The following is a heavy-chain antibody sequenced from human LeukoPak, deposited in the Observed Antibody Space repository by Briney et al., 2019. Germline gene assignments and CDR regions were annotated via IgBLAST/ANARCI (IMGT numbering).Heavy chain of an antibody. V-gene: IGHV1-2*02. D-gene: IGHD6-6*01. CDR3: AREKSSSSVLFDY. CDR2: INPNSGGT. J-gene: IGHJ4*02. CDR1: GYTFTCYY. Sequence: ASVKVSCKASGYTFTCYYMHWVRQAPGQGLEWMGWINPNSGGTNYAQKFQGRVTMTRDTSISTAYMELSRLRSDDTAVYYCAREKSSSSVLFDYWGQGTLVTVSS.